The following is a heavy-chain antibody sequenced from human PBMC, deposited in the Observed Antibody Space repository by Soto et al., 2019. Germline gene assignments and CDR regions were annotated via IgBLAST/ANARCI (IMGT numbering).Heavy chain of an antibody. CDR3: ATSSEGHDFLSGYYYYYYMDV. V-gene: IGHV3-23*01. CDR1: GFTFSSYA. D-gene: IGHD3-3*01. CDR2: ISGSGGST. J-gene: IGHJ6*03. Sequence: EVQLLESGGGLVQPGGSLRLSCAASGFTFSSYAMSWVRQAPGKGLEWVSAISGSGGSTYYADSVKGRFTISRDNSKNTLYLQMNSLRAEDTAVYYCATSSEGHDFLSGYYYYYYMDVWGKGTTVTVSS.